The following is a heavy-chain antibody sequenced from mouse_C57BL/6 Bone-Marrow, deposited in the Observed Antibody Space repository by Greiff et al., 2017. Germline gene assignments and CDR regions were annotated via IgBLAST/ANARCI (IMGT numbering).Heavy chain of an antibody. CDR1: GYSITSGYY. Sequence: EVKLQESGPGLVKPSQSLSLTCSVTGYSITSGYYWNWIRQFPGNKLEWMGYISYDGSNNYNPSLKNRISITRDPSKNQFFLKLNSVTTEDTATYYCASELRFYWYCDVWGTGTTVTVSS. CDR3: ASELRFYWYCDV. V-gene: IGHV3-6*01. CDR2: ISYDGSN. D-gene: IGHD1-1*01. J-gene: IGHJ1*03.